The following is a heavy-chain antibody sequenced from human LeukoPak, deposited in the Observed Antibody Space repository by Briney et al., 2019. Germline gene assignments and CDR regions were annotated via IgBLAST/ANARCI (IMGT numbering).Heavy chain of an antibody. CDR1: GYTFSGYY. D-gene: IGHD3-9*01. CDR2: INPKSGGT. Sequence: GASVKVSCKASGYTFSGYYMHWVRQASGQGLEWMGWINPKSGGTNEAQKFHDRVTMTRDTSIRTAYMEVSRLRSDDTAVYYCARSPDILTGENFDYWGQGTLVTVSS. V-gene: IGHV1-2*02. CDR3: ARSPDILTGENFDY. J-gene: IGHJ4*02.